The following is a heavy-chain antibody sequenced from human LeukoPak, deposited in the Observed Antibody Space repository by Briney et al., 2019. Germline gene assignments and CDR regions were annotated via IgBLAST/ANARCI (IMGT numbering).Heavy chain of an antibody. Sequence: GGSLRLSCAASGFTFSTYAVNWVRQAPGKGLEWVSAISGSGGSTYYADSVKGRFTISRDNSKNTLYLQMNSLRAEDTAIYYCAKSRDGYIHGLEYWGQGTLVTVS. D-gene: IGHD5-24*01. CDR2: ISGSGGST. CDR3: AKSRDGYIHGLEY. CDR1: GFTFSTYA. V-gene: IGHV3-23*01. J-gene: IGHJ4*02.